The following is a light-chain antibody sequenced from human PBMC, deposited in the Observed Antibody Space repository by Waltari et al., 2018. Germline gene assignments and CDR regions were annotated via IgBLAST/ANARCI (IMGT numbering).Light chain of an antibody. Sequence: DIVMTQFPDSLAVSLGERATINCKSSQSVLYRSNNKEYLAWYQQKPGQPAKLLIYWASTRESGVPDRFSGSGSGTDFTLTIISLQPEDFATYYCQQSHSTPYTFGQGTKVEI. CDR3: QQSHSTPYT. J-gene: IGKJ2*01. CDR2: WAS. CDR1: QSVLYRSNNKEY. V-gene: IGKV4-1*01.